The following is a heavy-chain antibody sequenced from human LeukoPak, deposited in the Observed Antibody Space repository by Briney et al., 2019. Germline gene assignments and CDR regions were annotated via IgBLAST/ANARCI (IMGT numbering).Heavy chain of an antibody. D-gene: IGHD1-26*01. V-gene: IGHV3-30*03. J-gene: IGHJ6*03. CDR1: GYTFTHYG. CDR3: ARDPYSGSYGDSYYYYMDV. CDR2: ISYDGNNK. Sequence: PGGSLRLSCVISGYTFTHYGFHWVRQAPGKALEWVAFISYDGNNKYEDSVKGRFTISRDNVKNSLYLQMNSLRAEDTAVYYCARDPYSGSYGDSYYYYMDVWGKGTTVTISS.